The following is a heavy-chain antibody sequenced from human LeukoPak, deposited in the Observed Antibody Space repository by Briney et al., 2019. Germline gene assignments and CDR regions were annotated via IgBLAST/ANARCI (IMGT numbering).Heavy chain of an antibody. CDR2: VRYSGRN. Sequence: SETLSLTCTVSGGSISSSSSYWGWIRQPPGKGLEWIGSVRYSGRNYYNPSLKRRVTMSLDTSKNQFSLRLTSVTAADTAVYSCARHYYDSSGLAYYFDYWGQGTLVTVSS. V-gene: IGHV4-39*01. J-gene: IGHJ4*02. CDR1: GGSISSSSSY. CDR3: ARHYYDSSGLAYYFDY. D-gene: IGHD3-22*01.